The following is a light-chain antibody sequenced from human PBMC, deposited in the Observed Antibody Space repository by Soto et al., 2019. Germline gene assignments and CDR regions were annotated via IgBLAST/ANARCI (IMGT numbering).Light chain of an antibody. CDR3: QTWGTGIAV. CDR2: LNSDGSH. Sequence: QPVLTQSPSASASLGASVKLTCTLSSGYSSYAIAWHQQQPEKGPRYLMKLNSDGSHSKGDGIPDRFSGSSSGAERYLTISCLQSEDEADYYCQTWGTGIAVFGGGTQLTVL. V-gene: IGLV4-69*01. J-gene: IGLJ7*01. CDR1: SGYSSYA.